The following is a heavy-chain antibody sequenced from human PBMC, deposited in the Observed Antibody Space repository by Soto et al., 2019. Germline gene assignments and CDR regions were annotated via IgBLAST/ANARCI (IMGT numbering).Heavy chain of an antibody. CDR3: RRSSRYSTDV. CDR2: IYYSGNT. CDR1: GGSISSYY. D-gene: IGHD6-13*01. J-gene: IGHJ6*02. Sequence: SETLSLTCTVSGGSISSYYWSWIRQPPGKGLEWIGYIYYSGNTYYNPSLNSQVTISVDTSKNQFSLNVISVTAADTAVYYCRRSSRYSTDVWGQGTTVTVSS. V-gene: IGHV4-59*08.